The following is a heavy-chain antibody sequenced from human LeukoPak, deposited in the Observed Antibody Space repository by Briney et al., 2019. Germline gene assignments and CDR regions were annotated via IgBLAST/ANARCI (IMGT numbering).Heavy chain of an antibody. V-gene: IGHV3-21*01. CDR2: ISSSSSYI. CDR3: ARGVARGYSYGAVAEDAFDI. J-gene: IGHJ3*02. Sequence: AGGSLRLSCAASGFTFSSYAMSWVRQAPGKGLEWVSSISSSSSYIYYADSVKGRFTISRDNAKNSLYLQMNSLRAEDTAVYYCARGVARGYSYGAVAEDAFDIWGQGTMVTVSS. D-gene: IGHD5-18*01. CDR1: GFTFSSYA.